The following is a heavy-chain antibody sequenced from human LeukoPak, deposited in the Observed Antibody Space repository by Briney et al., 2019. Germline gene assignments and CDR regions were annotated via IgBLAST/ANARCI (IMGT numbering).Heavy chain of an antibody. V-gene: IGHV3-11*04. D-gene: IGHD4-23*01. CDR1: GFTFSDYY. CDR3: AREMATVVTYGGAFDI. CDR2: ISSSGSTI. J-gene: IGHJ3*02. Sequence: GGSLRLSCAASGFTFSDYYMSWIRQAPGKGLEWVSYISSSGSTIYYADSGKGRFTISRDNAKNSLYLQMNSLRAEDTAVYYCAREMATVVTYGGAFDIWGQGTMVTVSS.